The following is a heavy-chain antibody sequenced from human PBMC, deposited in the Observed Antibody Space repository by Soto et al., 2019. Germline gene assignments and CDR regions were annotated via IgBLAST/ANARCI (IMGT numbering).Heavy chain of an antibody. CDR3: ARVDRTGTTGGNYYGMDV. CDR1: GYTFTSYY. Sequence: ASVKVSCKASGYTFTSYYMHWVRQAPGQGLEWMGIINPSGGSTSYAQKFQGRVTMTRDTSTSTVYMELSSLRSEDTAVYYCARVDRTGTTGGNYYGMDVWGQGTTVTVSS. D-gene: IGHD1-7*01. CDR2: INPSGGST. J-gene: IGHJ6*02. V-gene: IGHV1-46*01.